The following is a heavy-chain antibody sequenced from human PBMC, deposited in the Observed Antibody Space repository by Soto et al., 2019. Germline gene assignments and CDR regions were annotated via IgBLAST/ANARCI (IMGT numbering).Heavy chain of an antibody. CDR2: VHISGHS. CDR3: ARVRQGCSANNCYFDP. CDR1: GGSVRAPDW. D-gene: IGHD1-1*01. Sequence: SETLSLTCTLSGGSVRAPDWWNWVRQSPDKGLEWIAEVHISGHSNYNPSLRSRVSVSMDSSKNQFYLNLNSVTAADTAIYYCARVRQGCSANNCYFDPWGQGTQVTVSS. J-gene: IGHJ5*01. V-gene: IGHV4-4*02.